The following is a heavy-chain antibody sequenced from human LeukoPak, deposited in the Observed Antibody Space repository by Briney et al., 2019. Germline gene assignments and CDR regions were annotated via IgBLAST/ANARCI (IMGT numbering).Heavy chain of an antibody. J-gene: IGHJ3*02. CDR1: GFTFSGYW. D-gene: IGHD3-22*01. V-gene: IGHV3-7*01. CDR3: ARDLGGYYVSAFDI. CDR2: IKQDGSEK. Sequence: GGSLRLSCAASGFTFSGYWMSWVRQAPGKGLEWVANIKQDGSEKCYVDSVKGRFTISRDNAKNSLYLQMNSLRAEDTAVYYCARDLGGYYVSAFDIWGQGTMVTVSS.